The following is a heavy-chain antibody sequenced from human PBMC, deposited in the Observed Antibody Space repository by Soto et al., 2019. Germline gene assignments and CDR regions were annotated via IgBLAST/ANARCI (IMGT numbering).Heavy chain of an antibody. J-gene: IGHJ6*02. Sequence: QVQLVESGGGVVQPGRSLRLSCAASGFTFSSYGMHWVRQAPGKGLEWVAVISYDGSNKYYADSVKGRFTISRDNSKNXXYLQMNSLRAEDTAVYYCAKAGRLGYYYYYYGMDVWGQGTTVTVSS. CDR1: GFTFSSYG. V-gene: IGHV3-30*18. CDR3: AKAGRLGYYYYYYGMDV. CDR2: ISYDGSNK. D-gene: IGHD3-10*01.